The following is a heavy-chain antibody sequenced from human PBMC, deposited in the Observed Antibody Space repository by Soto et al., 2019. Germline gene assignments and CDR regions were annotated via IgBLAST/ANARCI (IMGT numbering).Heavy chain of an antibody. CDR1: GFTFTRYS. J-gene: IGHJ4*02. CDR3: SRESEELTSNFDY. Sequence: GGSLRLSCAASGFTFTRYSMNWVRQAPGKGLEWVSSISSTTNYIYYGDSMKGRFTISRDNAKNSLYLEMNSLRAEDTAVYYFSRESEELTSNFDYWSQGTLVTVFS. V-gene: IGHV3-21*06. D-gene: IGHD1-7*01. CDR2: ISSTTNYI.